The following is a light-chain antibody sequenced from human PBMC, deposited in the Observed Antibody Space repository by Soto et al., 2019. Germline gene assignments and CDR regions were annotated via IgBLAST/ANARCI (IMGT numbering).Light chain of an antibody. CDR3: SSFTTTRTYV. V-gene: IGLV2-14*01. CDR1: SNDIGLDDL. J-gene: IGLJ1*01. Sequence: QSLLTQPASVSGSPGQAMTISCAGTSNDIGLDDLVAWPQPPPRTAAELLIYVVSGPPSWASGVSVRFSGSKSGNTASLPISGLQAEEEADYYCSSFTTTRTYVFGTGTKGTAL. CDR2: VVS.